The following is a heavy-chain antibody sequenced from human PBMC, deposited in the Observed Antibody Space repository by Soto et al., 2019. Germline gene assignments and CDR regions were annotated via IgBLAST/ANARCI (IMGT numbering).Heavy chain of an antibody. J-gene: IGHJ6*02. V-gene: IGHV1-58*02. CDR1: GFTFTSSA. CDR3: AASTVTRYYYYYGMDV. Sequence: QMQLVQSGPEVKKPGTSVKVSCKASGFTFTSSAMQWVRQARGQRLEWIAWIVVGSGNTNYAQKFQERVTITRDKSTSTAYMELSRLRSEDTAVYYCAASTVTRYYYYYGMDVWGQGTTVTVSS. D-gene: IGHD4-17*01. CDR2: IVVGSGNT.